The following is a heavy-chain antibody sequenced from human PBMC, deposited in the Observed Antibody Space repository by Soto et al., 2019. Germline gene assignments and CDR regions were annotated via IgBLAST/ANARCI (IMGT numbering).Heavy chain of an antibody. V-gene: IGHV3-23*01. CDR1: GFTFSGYA. Sequence: AGGSLRLSCAASGFTFSGYAMNWVRQAPGKGLEWVSTIGGTGENTYYADSVKGRFTVSRDNSKNTLYLQMSRLRAEDTAIYYCAKKLPYTNTWYYFDYWGQGTQVTVSS. CDR2: IGGTGENT. CDR3: AKKLPYTNTWYYFDY. J-gene: IGHJ4*02. D-gene: IGHD6-13*01.